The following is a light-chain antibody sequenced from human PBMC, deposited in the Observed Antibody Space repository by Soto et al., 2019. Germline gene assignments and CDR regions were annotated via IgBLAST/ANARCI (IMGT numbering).Light chain of an antibody. J-gene: IGLJ3*02. CDR2: DVN. Sequence: QSALTQPASLSGSPGESITISCIGGSSDFSGYKYVSWYQQYPGKAPKVIIYDVNKRPSGISDRFSASKSGNTASLTISGLQADDEADYYCLSYTTSTTLGVFGGGTKVIVL. CDR3: LSYTTSTTLGV. V-gene: IGLV2-14*01. CDR1: SSDFSGYKY.